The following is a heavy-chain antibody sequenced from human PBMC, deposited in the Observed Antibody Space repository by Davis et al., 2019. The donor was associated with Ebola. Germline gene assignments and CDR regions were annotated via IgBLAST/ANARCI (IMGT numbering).Heavy chain of an antibody. V-gene: IGHV3-23*01. Sequence: PGGSLRLSCAASGFTFSSYAISWVRQAPGKGLEWVSAISGSGGSTYYADSVKGRFTISRDNSKNTLYLQMNSLRDEDTAVYYCARDRIYSGSYNHFDYWGQGTLVTVSS. CDR1: GFTFSSYA. D-gene: IGHD1-26*01. CDR3: ARDRIYSGSYNHFDY. CDR2: ISGSGGST. J-gene: IGHJ4*02.